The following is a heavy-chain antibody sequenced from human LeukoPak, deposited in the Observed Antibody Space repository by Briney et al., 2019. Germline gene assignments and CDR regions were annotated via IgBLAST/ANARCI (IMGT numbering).Heavy chain of an antibody. CDR1: GFTFSAYL. Sequence: PGGSLRLSCAASGFTFSAYLMSWVRQAPGKGLEWVANIKQDGSEKYYVDSVKGRFVISRDNAKNALYLQMNSLRAEDTAVYYCASGRQLGYWGQGTLVTVSS. J-gene: IGHJ4*02. CDR3: ASGRQLGY. D-gene: IGHD6-13*01. V-gene: IGHV3-7*01. CDR2: IKQDGSEK.